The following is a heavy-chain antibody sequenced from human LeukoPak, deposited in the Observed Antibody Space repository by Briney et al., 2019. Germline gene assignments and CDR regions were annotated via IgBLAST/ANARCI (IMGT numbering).Heavy chain of an antibody. J-gene: IGHJ4*02. CDR2: IYYSGST. CDR1: GGSISSSSYY. CDR3: AREETLFYFDY. V-gene: IGHV4-39*07. Sequence: SETLSLTCTVSGGSISSSSYYWGWIRQPPGKGLEWIGSIYYSGSTYYNPSLKSRVTISLDRSKSQFSLKVSSVTAADTAVYYCAREETLFYFDYWGQGTLVTVSS.